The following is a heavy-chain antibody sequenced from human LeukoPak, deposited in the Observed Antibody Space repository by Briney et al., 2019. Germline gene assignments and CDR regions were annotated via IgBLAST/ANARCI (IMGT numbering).Heavy chain of an antibody. CDR2: LNGGGIT. D-gene: IGHD3-22*01. J-gene: IGHJ4*02. V-gene: IGHV3-23*01. Sequence: LTGGSLRLSCAASGFNFKIYGMTWVRQAPAKGLEWVSALNGGGITYYADSVKGRFTISRDTSTNTLYLQMNSLRAEDTAVYYSAKKGDYDISGSYPLDYWGQGTLVTVSS. CDR3: AKKGDYDISGSYPLDY. CDR1: GFNFKIYG.